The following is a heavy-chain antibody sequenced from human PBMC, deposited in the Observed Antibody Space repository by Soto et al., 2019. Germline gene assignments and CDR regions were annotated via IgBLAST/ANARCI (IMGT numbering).Heavy chain of an antibody. J-gene: IGHJ6*02. CDR1: GFTFSDYY. V-gene: IGHV3-11*05. CDR2: ISSSSSYT. D-gene: IGHD2-2*01. Sequence: GGSLRLSCAASGFTFSDYYMSWIRQAPGKGLEWVSYISSSSSYTNYADSVKGRFTISRDNAKNSLYLQMNSLRAEDTAVYYCARDSIVVVPAATYYYCGMAVWGQGTTVTVSS. CDR3: ARDSIVVVPAATYYYCGMAV.